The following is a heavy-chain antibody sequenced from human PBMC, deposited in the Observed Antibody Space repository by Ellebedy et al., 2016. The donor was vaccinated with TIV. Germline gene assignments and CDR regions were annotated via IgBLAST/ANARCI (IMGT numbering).Heavy chain of an antibody. CDR1: GFTFSDYE. CDR3: ARDWVGGYGMDV. D-gene: IGHD3-16*01. V-gene: IGHV3-48*03. CDR2: ITTSGRSI. Sequence: GESLKISCAASGFTFSDYEMNWVRQAPGKGLEWVSYITTSGRSIYYAHSVKGRFTISRDNAKNSLYLHMNSLRADDTAVYFCARDWVGGYGMDVWGQGTTVTVSS. J-gene: IGHJ6*02.